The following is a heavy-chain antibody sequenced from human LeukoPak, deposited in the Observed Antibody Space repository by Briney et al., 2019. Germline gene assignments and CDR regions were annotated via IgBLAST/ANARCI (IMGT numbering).Heavy chain of an antibody. CDR1: GFTFSSYA. CDR2: ISGSGGST. Sequence: PGGSLRLSCAASGFTFSSYAMSWVRQAPGKGLEWVSAISGSGGSTYYADSVEGRFTISRDNSKNTLYLQMNSLRAEDTAVYYCAQLGDFWSGYPIDYWGQGTLVTVSS. J-gene: IGHJ4*02. V-gene: IGHV3-23*01. D-gene: IGHD3-3*01. CDR3: AQLGDFWSGYPIDY.